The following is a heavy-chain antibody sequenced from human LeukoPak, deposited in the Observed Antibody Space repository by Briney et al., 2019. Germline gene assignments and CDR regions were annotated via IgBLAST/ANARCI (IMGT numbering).Heavy chain of an antibody. V-gene: IGHV3-33*01. CDR2: IRYDGNNK. J-gene: IGHJ6*02. CDR1: GFSFSTYV. Sequence: PGGSLRLSCAASGFSFSTYVMQWVRQAPGKGLEWVAVIRYDGNNKYYGDSVKGRFTISRVNAKNTLYLQMKSLRADDTAVYYCARDLVGYSYGMDVWGQGTTVIVSS. D-gene: IGHD3-22*01. CDR3: ARDLVGYSYGMDV.